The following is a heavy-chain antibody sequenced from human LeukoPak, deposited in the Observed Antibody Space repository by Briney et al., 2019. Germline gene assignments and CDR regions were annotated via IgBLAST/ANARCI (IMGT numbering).Heavy chain of an antibody. Sequence: GGSLRLSCAASGFTFSSYGMHWVRQAPGKGLEWVAVISYDGSNKYYADSVKGRFTISRDNSKNTLYLQMNSLRAEDTAVYYCAKRYCSGGSCSWIDYWGQGTLVTASS. CDR2: ISYDGSNK. CDR3: AKRYCSGGSCSWIDY. CDR1: GFTFSSYG. J-gene: IGHJ4*02. V-gene: IGHV3-30*18. D-gene: IGHD2-15*01.